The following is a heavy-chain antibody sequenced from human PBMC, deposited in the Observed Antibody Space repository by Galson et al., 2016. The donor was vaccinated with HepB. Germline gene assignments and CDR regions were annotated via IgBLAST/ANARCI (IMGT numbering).Heavy chain of an antibody. Sequence: SVKVSCKASGDTFSTYAIAWVRQAPGQGLEWMGRIIPTFGIAIYAQNFEGRVTVTADKSTSTAYMELTSLRPEDTAVYYCAREYRGYRGDAFDIWGQGTTVSVSS. CDR2: IIPTFGIA. J-gene: IGHJ3*02. D-gene: IGHD3-22*01. CDR3: AREYRGYRGDAFDI. V-gene: IGHV1-69*04. CDR1: GDTFSTYA.